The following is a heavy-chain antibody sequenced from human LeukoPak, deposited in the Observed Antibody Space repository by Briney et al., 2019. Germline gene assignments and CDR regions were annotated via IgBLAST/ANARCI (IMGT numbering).Heavy chain of an antibody. D-gene: IGHD7-27*01. CDR2: INPKSGGT. CDR1: ANTLTGYY. J-gene: IGHJ3*02. CDR3: ARLWGKFDAFDI. V-gene: IGHV1-2*02. Sequence: GASVKVSCKASANTLTGYYMHWVRQAPGQGLEWMGWINPKSGGTNYAQKFQGRVTMTRDTSISTAFMELSSLRSDDTAVYYCARLWGKFDAFDIWGQGTMVTVSS.